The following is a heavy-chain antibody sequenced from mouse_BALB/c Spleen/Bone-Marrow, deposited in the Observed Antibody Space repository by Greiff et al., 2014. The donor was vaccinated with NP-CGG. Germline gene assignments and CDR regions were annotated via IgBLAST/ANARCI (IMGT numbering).Heavy chain of an antibody. Sequence: EVQLQESGGGLVQPGGSLKLSCAASGFDFSRYWMSWVRQAPGKGLEWIGEINPDSITINYTPSLKDKFIISRDNAKNTLYLQMSKVRSEDTALYYCALLGNYGYFDVWGAGTTVTVSS. CDR2: INPDSITI. CDR1: GFDFSRYW. D-gene: IGHD2-1*01. V-gene: IGHV4-1*02. CDR3: ALLGNYGYFDV. J-gene: IGHJ1*01.